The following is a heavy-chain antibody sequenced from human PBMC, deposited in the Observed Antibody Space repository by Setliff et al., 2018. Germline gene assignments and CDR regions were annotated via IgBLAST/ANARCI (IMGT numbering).Heavy chain of an antibody. CDR2: IFYDGSEK. J-gene: IGHJ4*02. CDR3: AGDPPRSDWRLDS. Sequence: GGSLRLSCAASGFTLSTYAMHWVRQAPGKGLEWVGYIFYDGSEKYYADSVKGRFTISRDNSKNTVYLEMNNLRADDTAVYYCAGDPPRSDWRLDSWGQGTLVTVSS. CDR1: GFTLSTYA. V-gene: IGHV3-33*08. D-gene: IGHD1-26*01.